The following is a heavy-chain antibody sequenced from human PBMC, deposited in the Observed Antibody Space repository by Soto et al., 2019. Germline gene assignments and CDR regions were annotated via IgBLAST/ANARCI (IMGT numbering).Heavy chain of an antibody. CDR3: ARGRSSGSQGYYYYMDV. J-gene: IGHJ6*03. V-gene: IGHV1-3*01. CDR1: GYTFTSYA. Sequence: ASVMVSCKATGYTFTSYAMHWVRQAPGQRLEWMGWINAGNGNTKYSQKFQGRVTITRDTSASTAYMELSSLRSEDTAVYYCARGRSSGSQGYYYYMDVWGRGTTVTVSS. CDR2: INAGNGNT. D-gene: IGHD6-19*01.